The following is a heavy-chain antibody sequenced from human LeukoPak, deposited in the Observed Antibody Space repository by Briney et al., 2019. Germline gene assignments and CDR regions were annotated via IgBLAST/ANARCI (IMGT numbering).Heavy chain of an antibody. J-gene: IGHJ4*02. CDR2: TPNDGTNK. D-gene: IGHD3-10*01. CDR1: GFTFIHHG. CDR3: ARDFRNTIAQVCDY. V-gene: IGHV3-30*02. Sequence: PGGSLRLSCAASGFTFIHHGIHWVRQAPGKGLEWVAFTPNDGTNKHYADSVKGRFTISRDNSKNTVWLQMNSLRVEDTAVDYCARDFRNTIAQVCDYWGQGTLVTVSS.